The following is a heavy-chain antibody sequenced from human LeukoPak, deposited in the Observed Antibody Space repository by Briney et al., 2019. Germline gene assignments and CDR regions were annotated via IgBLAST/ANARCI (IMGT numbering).Heavy chain of an antibody. CDR2: ISISGSKT. V-gene: IGHV3-23*01. CDR1: EFDFSSHA. D-gene: IGHD4-17*01. Sequence: GGSLRLSCAASEFDFSSHAMTWVRQAPGKGLEWVSAISISGSKTYYADSVKGRFTISRDNSKNTLYLQMDSLRAEDTAVYYCANEIRPNDYWGQGTQVTVSS. CDR3: ANEIRPNDY. J-gene: IGHJ4*02.